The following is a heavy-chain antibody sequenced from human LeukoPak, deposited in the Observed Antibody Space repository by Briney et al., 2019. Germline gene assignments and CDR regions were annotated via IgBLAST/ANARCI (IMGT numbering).Heavy chain of an antibody. J-gene: IGHJ6*02. CDR1: GYTFTSYG. CDR3: ARDRFYGDYVANYYYGMDV. CDR2: ISAYNGNT. D-gene: IGHD4-17*01. V-gene: IGHV1-18*01. Sequence: ASVKVSCKASGYTFTSYGISWVRQAPGQGLEWMGWISAYNGNTNHAQKLQGRVTMTTDTSTSTAYMELRSLRSDDTAVYYCARDRFYGDYVANYYYGMDVWGQGTTVTVSS.